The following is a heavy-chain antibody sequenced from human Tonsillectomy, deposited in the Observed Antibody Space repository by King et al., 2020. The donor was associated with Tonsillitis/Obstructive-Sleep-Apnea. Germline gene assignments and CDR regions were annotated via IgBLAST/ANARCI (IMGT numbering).Heavy chain of an antibody. CDR2: ISGDGGST. Sequence: AQLVQSGGGVVQPGGSLRLSCAASGFTFDDYAMHWVRQAPGKGLEWVSLISGDGGSTYYADSVKGRFTISRDNSKNSLYLQMNSLRTEDTALYYCAKDPTAAAGRYYYYYYMDVWGKGTTVTVSS. V-gene: IGHV3-43*02. D-gene: IGHD6-13*01. J-gene: IGHJ6*03. CDR1: GFTFDDYA. CDR3: AKDPTAAAGRYYYYYYMDV.